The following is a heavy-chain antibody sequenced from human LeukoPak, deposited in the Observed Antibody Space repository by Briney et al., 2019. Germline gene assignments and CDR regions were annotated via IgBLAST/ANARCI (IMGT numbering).Heavy chain of an antibody. V-gene: IGHV4-59*01. CDR3: ARDLDSIFDY. CDR2: IYYSGST. Sequence: PSETLSLTCTFSGGSISSYYWSWIRQPPGKGLEWIGYIYYSGSTNYNPSLKSRVTISVDTSKNQFSLKLSSVTAADTAVYYCARDLDSIFDYWGQGTLVTVSS. J-gene: IGHJ4*02. D-gene: IGHD3-22*01. CDR1: GGSISSYY.